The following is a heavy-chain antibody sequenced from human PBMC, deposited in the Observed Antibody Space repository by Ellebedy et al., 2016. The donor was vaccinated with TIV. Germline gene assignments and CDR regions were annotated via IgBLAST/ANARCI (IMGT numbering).Heavy chain of an antibody. D-gene: IGHD2-8*01. J-gene: IGHJ4*02. V-gene: IGHV4-39*01. CDR1: DGSISSGAYY. Sequence: MPSETLSLTCTVSDGSISSGAYYWGWIRRPPGKGLEWSGSIFSTGPTHYHPSLKSRVTISADTSKKQFSLKLTSVTAADTAVYYCARHGVSDYVDYWGQGTLVTVSS. CDR2: IFSTGPT. CDR3: ARHGVSDYVDY.